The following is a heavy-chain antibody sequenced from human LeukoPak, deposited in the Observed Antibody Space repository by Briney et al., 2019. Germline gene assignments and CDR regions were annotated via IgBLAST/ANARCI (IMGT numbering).Heavy chain of an antibody. CDR1: GYIFPNYW. V-gene: IGHV5-51*01. D-gene: IGHD3-16*01. CDR3: ARRGGGRDYYYMDV. J-gene: IGHJ6*03. Sequence: GESLKISCKGSGYIFPNYWLGWVRQMPGKGLEWMGFIYAGDSDTTYSPSFQGQVTISADKSINTVYLQWSNLKASDTATYYCARRGGGRDYYYMDVWGKGTTVTVSS. CDR2: IYAGDSDT.